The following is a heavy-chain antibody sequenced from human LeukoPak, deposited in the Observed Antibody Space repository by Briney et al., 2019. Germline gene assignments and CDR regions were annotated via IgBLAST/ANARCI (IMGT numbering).Heavy chain of an antibody. V-gene: IGHV3-48*01. CDR1: GFTFSSYA. J-gene: IGHJ4*02. D-gene: IGHD2-15*01. Sequence: GGSLRLSCAGSGFTFSSYAMNWLRQAPGKGLEWLSYISSSSGAIYYAASVKGRFTTSRDNVKNSLYLQMNSLRVEDTGVYYCARDPSHCSGGSCYSGSDYWGQGTLVTVSS. CDR3: ARDPSHCSGGSCYSGSDY. CDR2: ISSSSGAI.